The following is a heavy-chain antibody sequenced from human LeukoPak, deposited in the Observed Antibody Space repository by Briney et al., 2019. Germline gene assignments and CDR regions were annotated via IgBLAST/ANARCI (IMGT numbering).Heavy chain of an antibody. Sequence: PGGSLRLSCVASGFTFSSYAMGWVRQAPGKGLEWVSAISGSGGSTYYADSVKGRFTISRDNSKNTLYLQMNSLRDEDTAVYYCAKNLRMYSSSSGDAFDMWGQGTMVTVSS. J-gene: IGHJ3*02. CDR1: GFTFSSYA. V-gene: IGHV3-23*01. CDR2: ISGSGGST. D-gene: IGHD6-6*01. CDR3: AKNLRMYSSSSGDAFDM.